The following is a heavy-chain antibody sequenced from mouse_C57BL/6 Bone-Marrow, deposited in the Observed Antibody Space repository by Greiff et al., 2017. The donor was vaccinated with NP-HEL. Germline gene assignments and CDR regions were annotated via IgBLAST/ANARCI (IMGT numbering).Heavy chain of an antibody. CDR2: INPNYGTT. CDR1: GYSFTDYN. CDR3: AVYYYGSSYGYFDV. V-gene: IGHV1-39*01. J-gene: IGHJ1*03. D-gene: IGHD1-1*01. Sequence: VQLQQSGPELVKPGASVKISCKASGYSFTDYNMNWVKQSNGKSLEWIGVINPNYGTTSYNQKFKGKATLTVDQSSSTAYMQLNSLTSEDSAVYYCAVYYYGSSYGYFDVWGTGTTVTVSS.